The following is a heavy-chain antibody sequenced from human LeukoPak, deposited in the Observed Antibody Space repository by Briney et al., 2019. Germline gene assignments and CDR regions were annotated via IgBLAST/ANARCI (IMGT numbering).Heavy chain of an antibody. Sequence: SETLSLTCAVSGGSISSSNWWSWVRQPPGKGLEWIGEIYHSGSTNYNPSLKSRVTISVDKSKNQFSLKLSSVTAADAAVYYCASPIAAAGRGYWGQGTLVTVSS. CDR3: ASPIAAAGRGY. D-gene: IGHD6-13*01. CDR2: IYHSGST. V-gene: IGHV4-4*02. CDR1: GGSISSSNW. J-gene: IGHJ4*02.